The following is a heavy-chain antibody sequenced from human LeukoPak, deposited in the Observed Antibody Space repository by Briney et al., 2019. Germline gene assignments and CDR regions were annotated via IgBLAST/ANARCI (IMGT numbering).Heavy chain of an antibody. D-gene: IGHD6-13*01. V-gene: IGHV1-8*03. CDR3: ARARAHSSWYYYNRPDAFDI. CDR2: MNPNSGNT. CDR1: GYTFTSYD. J-gene: IGHJ3*02. Sequence: ASVKVSCKASGYTFTSYDINWVRQATGQGLEWMGWMNPNSGNTGYAQKFQGRVTITRNTSISTAYMELSSLRSEDTAVYYCARARAHSSWYYYNRPDAFDIWGQGTMVTVSS.